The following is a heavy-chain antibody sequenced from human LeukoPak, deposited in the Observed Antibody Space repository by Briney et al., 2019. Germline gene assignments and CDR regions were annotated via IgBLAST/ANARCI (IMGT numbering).Heavy chain of an antibody. D-gene: IGHD3-9*01. V-gene: IGHV1-18*04. J-gene: IGHJ5*02. CDR2: ISAYNGNT. Sequence: GASVKVSCKASGYTFTSYGISWVRQAPGQGLEWMGWISAYNGNTNYAQKLQGRVTMTTDTSTSTAYMELRSLRSDDTAVYYCARDHPNVSRYFDWLLHNWFDPWGQGTLVTVSS. CDR1: GYTFTSYG. CDR3: ARDHPNVSRYFDWLLHNWFDP.